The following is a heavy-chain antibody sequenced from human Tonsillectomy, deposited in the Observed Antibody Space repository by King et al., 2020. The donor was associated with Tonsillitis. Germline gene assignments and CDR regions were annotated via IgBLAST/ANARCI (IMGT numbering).Heavy chain of an antibody. CDR3: ARGEGVAATDYYYYMDV. Sequence: VQLQQWGAGLLKPSETLSLTCAVYGGSFRDYYWIWIRQPPGMGLEWIGEINHRGSTNYNPSLKSRVTILVETSKNQFSLKLSSVTAADTAVYYCARGEGVAATDYYYYMDVWGKGTTVAVSS. J-gene: IGHJ6*03. CDR1: GGSFRDYY. CDR2: INHRGST. D-gene: IGHD2-15*01. V-gene: IGHV4-34*01.